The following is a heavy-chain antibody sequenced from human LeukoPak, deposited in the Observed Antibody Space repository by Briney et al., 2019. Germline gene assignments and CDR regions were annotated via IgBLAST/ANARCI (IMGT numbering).Heavy chain of an antibody. Sequence: SVKVSCKASGGTFSSYAISWVRQAPGQGLEWMGGIIPIFGTANCAQKFQGRVTITADESTSTAYMELSSLRSEDTAVYYCAREGAVPYDSSGYYYPLDIWGQGTMVTVSS. V-gene: IGHV1-69*13. CDR3: AREGAVPYDSSGYYYPLDI. CDR1: GGTFSSYA. D-gene: IGHD3-22*01. J-gene: IGHJ3*02. CDR2: IIPIFGTA.